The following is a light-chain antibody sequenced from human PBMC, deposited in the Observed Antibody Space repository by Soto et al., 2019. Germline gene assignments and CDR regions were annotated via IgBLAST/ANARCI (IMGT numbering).Light chain of an antibody. J-gene: IGLJ2*01. Sequence: QSVLTQPRSVSGSPGQSVTISCTGTSSDIGGYNYVSWYQQHPGKAPKFVIYDVSKRPSGVPDRFSGSKSGNTASLTISGLQAEDEADYYCCSSAHSYVIFGEGTKVTVL. CDR3: CSSAHSYVI. V-gene: IGLV2-11*01. CDR2: DVS. CDR1: SSDIGGYNY.